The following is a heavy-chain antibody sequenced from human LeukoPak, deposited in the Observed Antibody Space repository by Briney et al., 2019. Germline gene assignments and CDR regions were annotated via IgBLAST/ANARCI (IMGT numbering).Heavy chain of an antibody. CDR3: ARAGDSSGYCSDDAFDI. Sequence: SVKVSCKASGGTFSSYAISWARQAPGQGLEWMGRIIPIFGTANYAQKFQGRVTITADKSTSTAYMELSSLRSEDTAVYYCARAGDSSGYCSDDAFDIWGQGTMVTVSS. D-gene: IGHD3-22*01. J-gene: IGHJ3*02. V-gene: IGHV1-69*06. CDR2: IIPIFGTA. CDR1: GGTFSSYA.